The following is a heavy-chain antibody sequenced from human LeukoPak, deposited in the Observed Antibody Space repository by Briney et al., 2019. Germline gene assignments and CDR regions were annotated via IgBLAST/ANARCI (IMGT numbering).Heavy chain of an antibody. D-gene: IGHD5/OR15-5a*01. CDR3: AKETGYVVYDYGDY. J-gene: IGHJ4*02. Sequence: VGCLRLSSAASVFTFSSYAMSWGCQAPREGLEWVSGISGSGGSTYYADSVKGRFSISRDNSKNTLYLQMNSLRAEDTAVYYCAKETGYVVYDYGDYWGQGTLVTVSS. CDR2: ISGSGGST. CDR1: VFTFSSYA. V-gene: IGHV3-23*01.